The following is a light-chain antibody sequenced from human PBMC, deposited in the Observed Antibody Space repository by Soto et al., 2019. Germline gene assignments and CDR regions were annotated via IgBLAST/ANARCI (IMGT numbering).Light chain of an antibody. Sequence: DVVLTQSPLSLPVTLGQPASMSCRSSQSLEYSYGNTFLNWFHQRPGQSPRRLIYQVSNRDSGVPDRFTGSGSGTDFTLRISRVEAEDVGLYFCMQGTHWPWTFGQGTKVEI. CDR2: QVS. CDR3: MQGTHWPWT. J-gene: IGKJ1*01. V-gene: IGKV2-30*01. CDR1: QSLEYSYGNTF.